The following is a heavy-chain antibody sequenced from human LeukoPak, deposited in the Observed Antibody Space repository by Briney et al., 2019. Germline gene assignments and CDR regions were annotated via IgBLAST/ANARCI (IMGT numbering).Heavy chain of an antibody. CDR3: ARTLTGDGAFDI. D-gene: IGHD7-27*01. CDR1: GGSFSGYY. CDR2: INHSGST. V-gene: IGHV4-34*01. J-gene: IGHJ3*02. Sequence: SETLSLTCAVYGGSFSGYYWSWIRQPPGKGLEWIGEINHSGSTNYNPSLKSRVTISVDTSKNQLSLKLSSVTAADTAVYYCARTLTGDGAFDIWGQGTMVTVSS.